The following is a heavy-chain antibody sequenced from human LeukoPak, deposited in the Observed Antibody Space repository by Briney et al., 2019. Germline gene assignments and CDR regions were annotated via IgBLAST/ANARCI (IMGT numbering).Heavy chain of an antibody. D-gene: IGHD2-8*01. J-gene: IGHJ4*02. V-gene: IGHV4-34*01. CDR2: INHSGST. CDR1: GGSFSGYY. Sequence: SETLSLTCAVYGGSFSGYYWSWIRQPPGKGLEWIGEINHSGSTNYNPSLKSRVTISVDTSKNQFSLNLSSVTAADTAVYYCSRENGAFSPFGFWGQGTLVTVPS. CDR3: SRENGAFSPFGF.